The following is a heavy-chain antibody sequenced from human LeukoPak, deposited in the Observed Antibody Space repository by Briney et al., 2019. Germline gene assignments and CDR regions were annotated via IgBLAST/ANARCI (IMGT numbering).Heavy chain of an antibody. CDR2: ISYDGSNK. V-gene: IGHV3-30-3*01. Sequence: PGGSLRLSCATSGFTFSSYAMHWVRQAPGKGLEWVAVISYDGSNKYYADSVKGRFTISRDNSKNTLYLQMNSLRAEDTAVYYCARDSNGDYGAFDYWGQGTLVTVSS. D-gene: IGHD4-17*01. J-gene: IGHJ4*02. CDR1: GFTFSSYA. CDR3: ARDSNGDYGAFDY.